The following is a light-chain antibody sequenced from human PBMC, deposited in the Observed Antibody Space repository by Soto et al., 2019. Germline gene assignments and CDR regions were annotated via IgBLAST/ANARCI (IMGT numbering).Light chain of an antibody. Sequence: QSALTQPASVSGSPGQSITISCTGTSSDVGGYNYVSWYQQHPGKAPKLMIYDVSNRPSGVSNRFSGSKSGNTASLTISGLPAADEADYYCSSYTSSSTLVFGGGTKVTVL. CDR1: SSDVGGYNY. J-gene: IGLJ2*01. CDR3: SSYTSSSTLV. V-gene: IGLV2-14*01. CDR2: DVS.